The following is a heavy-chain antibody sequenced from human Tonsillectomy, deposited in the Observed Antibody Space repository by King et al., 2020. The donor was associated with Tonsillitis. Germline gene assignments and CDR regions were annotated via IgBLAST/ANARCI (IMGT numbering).Heavy chain of an antibody. CDR2: IYPGDSDT. CDR3: ATLPLGAAAGNFDY. V-gene: IGHV5-51*01. D-gene: IGHD6-13*01. Sequence: QLVQSGAEVKKPGESLKISCKGSGYSFTSYWIGWVRQMPGQGLEWMGLIYPGDSDTRYRPSFQGQVTLSADKSISTAYLQWSSLKATDTAMYYCATLPLGAAAGNFDYWGQGTLVTVSS. CDR1: GYSFTSYW. J-gene: IGHJ4*02.